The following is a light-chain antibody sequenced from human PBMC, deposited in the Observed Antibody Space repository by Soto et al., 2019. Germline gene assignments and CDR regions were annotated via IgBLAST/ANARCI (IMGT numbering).Light chain of an antibody. Sequence: DIQMTQSPSTLSASVGDRVTITCRASQSISSWLAWYQQKPGKAPKLLIYDASSLESGVPSRFSGSGSGTELPLTISSLQPDDFATYYCQQYNSSPWTFGQGTKVEIK. V-gene: IGKV1-5*01. CDR2: DAS. CDR3: QQYNSSPWT. J-gene: IGKJ1*01. CDR1: QSISSW.